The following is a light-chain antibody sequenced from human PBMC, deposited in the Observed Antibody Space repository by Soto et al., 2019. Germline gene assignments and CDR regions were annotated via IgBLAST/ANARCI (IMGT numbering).Light chain of an antibody. CDR2: DVS. V-gene: IGLV2-14*01. Sequence: QSVLTQPASVSGSPGQSITISCTGASSDVGGYSQVSWYQQHPGKAPRLMIYDVSXXXXGVSNRFSGSKSGNTASLTISGXXXXXXXXFYCSSFTSSSTVVFGGGTKLTVL. CDR1: SSDVGGYSQ. CDR3: SSFTSSSTVV. J-gene: IGLJ3*02.